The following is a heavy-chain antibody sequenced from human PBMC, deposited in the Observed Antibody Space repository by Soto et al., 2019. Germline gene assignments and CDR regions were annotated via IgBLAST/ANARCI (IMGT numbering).Heavy chain of an antibody. CDR2: IYYSGST. V-gene: IGHV4-59*08. CDR1: GGSISSYY. D-gene: IGHD2-2*01. J-gene: IGHJ6*03. Sequence: SETLSLTCTVSGGSISSYYWSWIRQPPGKGLEWIGYIYYSGSTNYNPSLKSRVTISVDTSKNQFSLKLSSVTAADTAVYYCARLNIVVVPAAMRYYYYYMDVWGKGTTVTVSS. CDR3: ARLNIVVVPAAMRYYYYYMDV.